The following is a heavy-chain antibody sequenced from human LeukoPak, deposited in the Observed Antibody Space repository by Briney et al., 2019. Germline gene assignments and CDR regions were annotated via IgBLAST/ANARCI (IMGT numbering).Heavy chain of an antibody. CDR3: TTDGGITIRPLFDL. J-gene: IGHJ4*02. CDR2: IKSKNDGGTT. Sequence: GGSLRLSCAASGITFTSAWMGWVRQAPGKGLERVGRIKSKNDGGTTDYAEPVRGRFTISTNDSKITSYLQMNNLKIEDTAVYYCTTDGGITIRPLFDLWGQGTLVTVSS. V-gene: IGHV3-15*01. D-gene: IGHD1-14*01. CDR1: GITFTSAW.